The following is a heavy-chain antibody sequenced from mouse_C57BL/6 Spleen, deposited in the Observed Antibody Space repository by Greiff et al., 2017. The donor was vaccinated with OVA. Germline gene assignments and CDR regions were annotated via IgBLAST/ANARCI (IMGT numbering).Heavy chain of an antibody. CDR3: ARYSLLYWYFDV. V-gene: IGHV7-3*01. D-gene: IGHD2-10*01. Sequence: EVQLVESGGGLVQPGGSLSLSCAASGFTFTDYYMSWVRQPPGKSLEWLGFIRNKANGYTTEYSASVKGRFTISRDNSQGILYLQMKALRAEDSATCSCARYSLLYWYFDVWGTGTTVTVSS. J-gene: IGHJ1*03. CDR2: IRNKANGYTT. CDR1: GFTFTDYY.